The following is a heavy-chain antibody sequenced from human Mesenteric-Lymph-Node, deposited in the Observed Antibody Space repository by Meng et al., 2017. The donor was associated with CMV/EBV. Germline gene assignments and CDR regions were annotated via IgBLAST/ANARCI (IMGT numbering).Heavy chain of an antibody. D-gene: IGHD6-13*01. J-gene: IGHJ4*02. CDR2: INSDGSST. CDR3: ARNPSSYDY. Sequence: GESLKISCATSGFTFSGHWMHWVRQAPGKGLVWVSHINSDGSSTTYADSVKGRFTISRDNAKNTLYLQMNSLRAEDTAVYYCARNPSSYDYWGQGTLVTVSS. V-gene: IGHV3-74*01. CDR1: GFTFSGHW.